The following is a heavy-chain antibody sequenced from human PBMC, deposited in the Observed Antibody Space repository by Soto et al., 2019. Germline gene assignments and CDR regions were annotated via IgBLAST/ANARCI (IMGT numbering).Heavy chain of an antibody. D-gene: IGHD4-17*01. Sequence: GGSLRLSCTASGFTFSSYGMSWVRQAPGRGLEWVSAISGGGGDTYSADSVRGRVTISRDNSKNTLYLQMDSLRAEDTAVYYCAARLFYGDEHDYWGQGTLVTVSS. CDR3: AARLFYGDEHDY. J-gene: IGHJ4*02. CDR1: GFTFSSYG. V-gene: IGHV3-23*01. CDR2: ISGGGGDT.